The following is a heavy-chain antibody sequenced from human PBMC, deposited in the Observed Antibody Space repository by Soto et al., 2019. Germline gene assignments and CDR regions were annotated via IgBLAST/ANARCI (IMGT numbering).Heavy chain of an antibody. D-gene: IGHD3-22*01. CDR3: ARDRSGHEEQAEYYYDSSGYWDSDAFDI. V-gene: IGHV4-30-4*01. CDR1: GGSISSGDYY. Sequence: SETLSLTCTVSGGSISSGDYYWSWIRQPPGKGLEWIGYIYYSGSTYYNPSLKSRITISVDTSKNQFSLKLSSVTAADTAVYYCARDRSGHEEQAEYYYDSSGYWDSDAFDIWGQGAMVTVSS. J-gene: IGHJ3*02. CDR2: IYYSGST.